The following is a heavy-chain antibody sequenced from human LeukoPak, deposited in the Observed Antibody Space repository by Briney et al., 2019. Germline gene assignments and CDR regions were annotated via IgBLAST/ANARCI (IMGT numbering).Heavy chain of an antibody. D-gene: IGHD3-22*01. J-gene: IGHJ4*02. CDR1: GFTVSSNY. Sequence: GGSLRLSCAASGFTVSSNYMSWVRQAPGKGLEWVSVIYSGGSTYYADSVKGRFTISRDNSRNTLYLQMNSLRAEDTAVYYCARGASYYHDSSGYSSRGTDYWGQGTLVTVSS. V-gene: IGHV3-53*01. CDR3: ARGASYYHDSSGYSSRGTDY. CDR2: IYSGGST.